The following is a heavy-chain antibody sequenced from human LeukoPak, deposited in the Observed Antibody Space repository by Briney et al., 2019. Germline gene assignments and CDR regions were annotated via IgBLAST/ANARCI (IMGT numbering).Heavy chain of an antibody. CDR3: ARDGARYSSSWYVY. D-gene: IGHD6-13*01. CDR1: GYTFTGYY. J-gene: IGHJ4*02. Sequence: ASVKVSCKASGYTFTGYYMHWVRQAPGQGLEWMGWINPNSGGTNYAQKFHGRVTMTRDTSISTAYMELSRLRSDDTAVYYCARDGARYSSSWYVYWGQGTLVTVSS. CDR2: INPNSGGT. V-gene: IGHV1-2*02.